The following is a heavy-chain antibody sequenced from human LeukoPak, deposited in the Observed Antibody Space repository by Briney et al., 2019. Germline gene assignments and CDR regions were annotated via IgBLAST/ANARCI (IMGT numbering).Heavy chain of an antibody. CDR2: IIPIFGTA. CDR1: GGTFSSYA. D-gene: IGHD3-9*01. CDR3: ARDPGGRYPTSPFFDY. J-gene: IGHJ4*02. V-gene: IGHV1-69*13. Sequence: GASVKVSCKASGGTFSSYAISWVRQAPGQGLEWMGGIIPIFGTANYAQKFQGRVTITADESTSTAYMELSNLRSEDTAVYYCARDPGGRYPTSPFFDYWGQGTLVTVSS.